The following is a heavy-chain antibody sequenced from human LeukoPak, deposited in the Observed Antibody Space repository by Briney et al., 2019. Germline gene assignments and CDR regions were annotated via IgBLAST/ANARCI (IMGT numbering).Heavy chain of an antibody. J-gene: IGHJ4*02. CDR1: GYTFTSYY. V-gene: IGHV1-46*01. D-gene: IGHD3-16*02. Sequence: ASVKVSCKASGYTFTSYYMHWVRQAPGQGLEWMGIINPSGGSTSYAQKFQGRVTMTRDTSTSTVYMEPSSLRSEDTAVYYCARAYDYVWGSYRPFDYWGQGTLVTVSS. CDR3: ARAYDYVWGSYRPFDY. CDR2: INPSGGST.